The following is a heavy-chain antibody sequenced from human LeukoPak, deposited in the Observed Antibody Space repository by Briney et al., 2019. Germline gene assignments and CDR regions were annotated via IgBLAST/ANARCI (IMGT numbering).Heavy chain of an antibody. CDR2: IDTDGSSA. J-gene: IGHJ4*02. CDR1: GFTFSDYW. Sequence: GGSLRLSCAASGFTFSDYWMHWVRQAPGKGLVWVSRIDTDGSSATYADSVKGRFTISRDNAKNTVYLQMNSLRAEDTAVYYCASTSGWYEPIDYWGQGTLVTVSS. CDR3: ASTSGWYEPIDY. D-gene: IGHD6-19*01. V-gene: IGHV3-74*01.